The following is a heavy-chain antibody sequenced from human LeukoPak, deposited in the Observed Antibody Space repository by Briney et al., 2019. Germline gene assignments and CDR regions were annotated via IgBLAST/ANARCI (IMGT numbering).Heavy chain of an antibody. CDR1: GFTLSRYS. CDR2: ISTSSSYI. D-gene: IGHD3-10*01. CDR3: ARAGLHMVRLFYYLDF. J-gene: IGHJ4*02. V-gene: IGHV3-21*01. Sequence: NPGGSLRLSCAASGFTLSRYSMNWVPQAPGKGLEGVSFISTSSSYIYYADSVKGRFTISRDNAKNSLYLQLNSLRAEDTAVYYCARAGLHMVRLFYYLDFWGQGTLVTVSS.